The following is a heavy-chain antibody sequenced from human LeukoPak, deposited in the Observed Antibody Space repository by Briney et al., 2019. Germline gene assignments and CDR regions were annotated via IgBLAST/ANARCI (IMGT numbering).Heavy chain of an antibody. Sequence: SSETLSLTCTVSGGSISSGSYYWSWIRQPAGKGLEWIGRIYTSGSTNYNPSLKSRVTISVDTSKNQFSLKLSSVTAADMAVYYCARERGLDAYYYDSSGYLMFRHAFDIWGQGTVVTVSS. CDR2: IYTSGST. D-gene: IGHD3-22*01. CDR3: ARERGLDAYYYDSSGYLMFRHAFDI. V-gene: IGHV4-61*02. J-gene: IGHJ3*02. CDR1: GGSISSGSYY.